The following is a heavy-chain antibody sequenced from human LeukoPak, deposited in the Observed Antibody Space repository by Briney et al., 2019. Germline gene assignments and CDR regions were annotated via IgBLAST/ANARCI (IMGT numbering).Heavy chain of an antibody. CDR2: IYYSGPT. Sequence: SETLSLTCTVSGGSISSYYWSWIRQPPGKGLEWIGYIYYSGPTNYNPSLKSRVTISVDTSKNQFSLKLSSVTAADTAVYYCARGVHIAAAQYGYWGQGTLVTVSS. CDR1: GGSISSYY. D-gene: IGHD6-13*01. V-gene: IGHV4-59*01. J-gene: IGHJ4*02. CDR3: ARGVHIAAAQYGY.